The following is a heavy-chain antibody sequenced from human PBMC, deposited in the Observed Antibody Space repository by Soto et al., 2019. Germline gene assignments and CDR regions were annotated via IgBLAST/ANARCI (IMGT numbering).Heavy chain of an antibody. CDR2: ISSSSSYI. V-gene: IGHV3-21*01. Sequence: EVQLVESGGGLVKPGGSLRLSCAASGFTFSRYSMNWVRQAPGKGLEWVSSISSSSSYIYYADSVKGRFTISRDNAKNSLYLQMNSLRAEDTAVYYCARGRYCSSTSCPFDYWGQGTLVTVSS. D-gene: IGHD2-2*01. CDR1: GFTFSRYS. J-gene: IGHJ4*02. CDR3: ARGRYCSSTSCPFDY.